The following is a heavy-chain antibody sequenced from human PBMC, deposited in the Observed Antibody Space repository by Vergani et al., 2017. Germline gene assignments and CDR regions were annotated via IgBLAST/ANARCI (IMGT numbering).Heavy chain of an antibody. CDR3: ARDGMSPAEIDPKNAFHV. Sequence: QVRLQESGPGLVKPSETLSLTCSVSGSSMSGYYWSWIRQPPGKGLEWLGTIDRTGRTHLSPSLKSRLTISVDTTKNQFSLRLTSATAADTAVYFCARDGMSPAEIDPKNAFHVWGQGTRVSV. V-gene: IGHV4-59*12. J-gene: IGHJ3*01. CDR1: GSSMSGYY. D-gene: IGHD1-14*01. CDR2: IDRTGRT.